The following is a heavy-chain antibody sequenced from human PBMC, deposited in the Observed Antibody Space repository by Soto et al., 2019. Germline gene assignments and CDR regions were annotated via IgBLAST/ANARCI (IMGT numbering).Heavy chain of an antibody. V-gene: IGHV4-4*07. Sequence: SETLSLTCTVSGGSISSYYWSWIRQPAGKGLEWIGRIYTGGSTKYNPSLTSRVTMSADTSKNQFSLKLNSVTVADTAVYYCAREPDDRIGYFQHWGQGTLVTVSS. CDR3: AREPDDRIGYFQH. CDR1: GGSISSYY. D-gene: IGHD1-26*01. J-gene: IGHJ1*01. CDR2: IYTGGST.